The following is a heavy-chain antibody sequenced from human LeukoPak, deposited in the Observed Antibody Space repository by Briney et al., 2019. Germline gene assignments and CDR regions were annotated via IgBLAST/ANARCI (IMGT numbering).Heavy chain of an antibody. CDR2: IYYSGST. J-gene: IGHJ4*02. CDR3: ARVGNPVQLWSLGIDY. V-gene: IGHV4-31*03. D-gene: IGHD5-18*01. CDR1: GGSISSGGYY. Sequence: TSETLSLTCTVSGGSISSGGYYWSWIRQHPGKGLQWIGYIYYSGSTYYNPSLKSRVTISVDTSKNQFSLKLSSVTAADTAVYYCARVGNPVQLWSLGIDYWGQGTLVTVSS.